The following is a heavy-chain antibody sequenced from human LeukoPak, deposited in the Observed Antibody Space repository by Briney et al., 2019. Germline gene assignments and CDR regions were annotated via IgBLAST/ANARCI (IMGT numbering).Heavy chain of an antibody. D-gene: IGHD6-19*01. CDR1: GFTFSSYA. J-gene: IGHJ6*03. Sequence: GGSLRLSCAASGFTFSSYAMSWVRQAPGKGLEWVSAISGSGGSTYYAGSVKGRFTISRDNSKNTLFLQMNSLRAEDTAVYYCAKGPRGIAVYYMDVWGKGTTVTVSS. CDR3: AKGPRGIAVYYMDV. CDR2: ISGSGGST. V-gene: IGHV3-23*01.